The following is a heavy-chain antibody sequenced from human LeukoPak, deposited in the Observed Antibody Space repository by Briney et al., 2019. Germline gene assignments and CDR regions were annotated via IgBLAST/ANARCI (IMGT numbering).Heavy chain of an antibody. CDR3: ARGSKDRYPDY. CDR2: ISYDGSNK. Sequence: GGSLRLSCAASGFTFSSYAMHWVRQAPGKGLEWVAVISYDGSNKYYADSVKGRFTISRDNSKNTLYLQMNSLRAEDTAVYYCARGSKDRYPDYWGQGTLVTVSS. D-gene: IGHD2-15*01. CDR1: GFTFSSYA. J-gene: IGHJ4*02. V-gene: IGHV3-30*14.